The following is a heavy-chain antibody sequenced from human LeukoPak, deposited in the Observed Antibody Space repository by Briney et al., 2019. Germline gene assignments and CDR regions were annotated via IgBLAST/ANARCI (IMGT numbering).Heavy chain of an antibody. D-gene: IGHD3-10*01. CDR3: TTAFYGSGSYHY. V-gene: IGHV3-15*01. J-gene: IGHJ4*02. CDR2: IKSKTDGGTT. Sequence: PGGSLRLSCAASGFTFSNAWMSWVRQAPGKGLEWVGRIKSKTDGGTTDYAEPVKGRFTISRDDSKNTLYLQMNSLKTEDTAVYYCTTAFYGSGSYHYWGQGTLVTVSS. CDR1: GFTFSNAW.